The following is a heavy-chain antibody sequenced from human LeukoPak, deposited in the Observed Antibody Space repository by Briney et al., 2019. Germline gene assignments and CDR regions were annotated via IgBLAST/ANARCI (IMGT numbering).Heavy chain of an antibody. J-gene: IGHJ4*02. V-gene: IGHV3-21*04. CDR2: ISSSSSYI. Sequence: GGSLRLSCAASGFTFSSYSMNWVRQAPGKGLEWVSSISSSSSYIYYADSVKGRFTISRDNAKNSLYLQMNSLRAEDTAVYYCAKDDSSSWGTWGYFDYWGQGTLVTVSS. D-gene: IGHD6-13*01. CDR3: AKDDSSSWGTWGYFDY. CDR1: GFTFSSYS.